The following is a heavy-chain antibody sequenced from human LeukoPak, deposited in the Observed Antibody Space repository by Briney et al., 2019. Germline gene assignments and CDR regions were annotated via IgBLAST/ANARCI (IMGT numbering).Heavy chain of an antibody. J-gene: IGHJ4*02. CDR2: ISNDGSKK. CDR3: AKDRYSYAFEYSDS. D-gene: IGHD5-18*01. CDR1: GFTFSSYG. V-gene: IGHV3-30*18. Sequence: PGGPLRLSCAASGFTFSSYGMHWVRQAPGKGLDWVAVISNDGSKKYYADSVKGRFTIPRDNSKNTLSLQVSSLRTEDTAVYYCAKDRYSYAFEYSDSWGQGTLVTVSS.